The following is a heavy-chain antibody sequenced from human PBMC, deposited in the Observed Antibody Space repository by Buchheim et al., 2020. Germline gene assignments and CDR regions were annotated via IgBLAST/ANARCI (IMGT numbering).Heavy chain of an antibody. J-gene: IGHJ4*02. CDR1: GFTFSSYA. CDR2: ISGRGGST. D-gene: IGHD6-19*01. Sequence: EVQLLESGGGLVQPGGSLRLSCAASGFTFSSYAMAWVRQAPGKGLEWVSAISGRGGSTYHADSVKGRFTISRDNSKNTLYLQMNSLRVEDTAVYHCAKGPSSGWYYFDYWGQGTL. CDR3: AKGPSSGWYYFDY. V-gene: IGHV3-23*01.